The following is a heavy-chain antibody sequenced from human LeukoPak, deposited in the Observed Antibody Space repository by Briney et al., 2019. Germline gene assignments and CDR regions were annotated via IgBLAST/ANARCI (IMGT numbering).Heavy chain of an antibody. CDR3: ARGYSSSWYYFDY. CDR2: IWYDGSNK. CDR1: RFTFSSYG. V-gene: IGHV3-33*01. D-gene: IGHD6-13*01. Sequence: GGSLRLSCAASRFTFSSYGMHWVRQAPGKGLEWVAVIWYDGSNKYYADSVKGRFTISRDNSKNTLYLQMNSLRAEDTAVYYCARGYSSSWYYFDYWGQGTLVTVSS. J-gene: IGHJ4*02.